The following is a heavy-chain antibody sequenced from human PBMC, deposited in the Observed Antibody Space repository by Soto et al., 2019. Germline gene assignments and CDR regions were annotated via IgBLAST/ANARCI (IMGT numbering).Heavy chain of an antibody. CDR2: INSDGRST. D-gene: IGHD1-26*01. CDR3: ARGGRYRENYYFGMDV. CDR1: GFSLSNYW. V-gene: IGHV3-74*01. Sequence: GGSLRLSCAVSGFSLSNYWMHWVRQDPEKGLVRVSRINSDGRSTSYADSVKGRFTISRDNAKNTLYLHMDSLRAEDTAVYYCARGGRYRENYYFGMDVWGQGTTVTVSS. J-gene: IGHJ6*02.